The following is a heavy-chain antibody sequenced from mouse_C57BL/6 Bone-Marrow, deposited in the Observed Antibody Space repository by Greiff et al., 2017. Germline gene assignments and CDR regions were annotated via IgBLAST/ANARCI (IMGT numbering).Heavy chain of an antibody. CDR3: ARRNYYGSTLDY. D-gene: IGHD1-1*01. V-gene: IGHV1-82*01. CDR2: IYPGDGDT. Sequence: VQLQQSGPELVKPGASVKISCKASGYAFSSSWMNWVKQRPGKGLEWIGRIYPGDGDTNYNGKFKGKATLTADKSSSTAYMQLSSLTSEDSAVYCCARRNYYGSTLDYWGQGTTLTVSS. CDR1: GYAFSSSW. J-gene: IGHJ2*01.